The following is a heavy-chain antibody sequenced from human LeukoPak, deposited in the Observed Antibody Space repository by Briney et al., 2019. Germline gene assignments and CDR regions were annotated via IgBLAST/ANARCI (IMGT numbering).Heavy chain of an antibody. V-gene: IGHV4-38-2*02. CDR3: ARGYCSGGSCYSYYYYNYMDV. CDR1: GYSISSGYY. J-gene: IGHJ6*03. CDR2: IYHSGST. Sequence: SETLSLTCIVSGYSISSGYYWGWIRQPPGKGLEWIGSIYHSGSTYYNPSLKSRVTISVDTSKNQFSLKLSSVTAADTAVYYCARGYCSGGSCYSYYYYNYMDVWGKGTTVTISS. D-gene: IGHD2-15*01.